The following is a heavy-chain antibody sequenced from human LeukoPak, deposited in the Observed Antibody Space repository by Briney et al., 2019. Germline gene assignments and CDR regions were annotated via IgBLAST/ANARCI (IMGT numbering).Heavy chain of an antibody. V-gene: IGHV1-46*01. D-gene: IGHD3-10*01. Sequence: ASVKVSCKASGYTFSTYYMHWVRQAPGQGLEWMGIINPSGTDSNYAQKFQGRVTMTRDMSTSTVNMELSILRSEDTAVYYCARDFNYGSGSNDAFDIWGQGTMVTVSS. CDR1: GYTFSTYY. J-gene: IGHJ3*02. CDR3: ARDFNYGSGSNDAFDI. CDR2: INPSGTDS.